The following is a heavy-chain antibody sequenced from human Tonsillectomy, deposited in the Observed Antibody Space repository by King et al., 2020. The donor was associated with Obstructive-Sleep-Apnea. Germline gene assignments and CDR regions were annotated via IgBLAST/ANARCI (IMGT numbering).Heavy chain of an antibody. CDR2: ISGTGGST. CDR3: TKGRGSGWFDAFDI. CDR1: GFTFSDYA. Sequence: VQLVESGGGLIQPGGSLRLSCVASGFTFSDYAMNLVRQAPGEGLEWVSRISGTGGSTYYADSVKGRFTISRDNSKNTLYLQMNSLRAEDTALYYCTKGRGSGWFDAFDIWGQGTMVSVSS. V-gene: IGHV3-23*04. D-gene: IGHD6-19*01. J-gene: IGHJ3*02.